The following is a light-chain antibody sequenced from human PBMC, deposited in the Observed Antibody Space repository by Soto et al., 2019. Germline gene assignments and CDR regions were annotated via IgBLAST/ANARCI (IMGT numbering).Light chain of an antibody. CDR3: QQYGNSPYT. Sequence: EIVLTQSPGTLSLSPGERATLSCRASQSVSTSYLAWYKQKPGQAPRLLIHATSTRATGIPDRFSGIGSGTDFTLTISRLEPEDFAVYYCQQYGNSPYTFGQGTNLEIK. CDR2: ATS. CDR1: QSVSTSY. V-gene: IGKV3-20*01. J-gene: IGKJ2*01.